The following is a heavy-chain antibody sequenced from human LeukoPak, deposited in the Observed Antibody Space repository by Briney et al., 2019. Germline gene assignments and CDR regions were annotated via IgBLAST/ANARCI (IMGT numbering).Heavy chain of an antibody. D-gene: IGHD1-1*01. Sequence: GGSLRLSCTGSGFTFGDHAMSWVRQAPGKGLEWVGFIRSNAYRGTTEYAASVKGRFTISRDDSASIAYLQMNSLRTEYTAVYYCARGPIQLWIHNAMDVWGQGTTVTVSS. CDR1: GFTFGDHA. J-gene: IGHJ6*02. CDR3: ARGPIQLWIHNAMDV. V-gene: IGHV3-49*04. CDR2: IRSNAYRGTT.